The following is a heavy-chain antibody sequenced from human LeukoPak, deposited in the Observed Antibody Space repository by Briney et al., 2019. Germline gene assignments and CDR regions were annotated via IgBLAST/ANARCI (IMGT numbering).Heavy chain of an antibody. J-gene: IGHJ3*02. V-gene: IGHV4-4*02. CDR1: GGSISSSNW. CDR2: IYHSGST. Sequence: PSGTLSLTCAVSGGSISSSNWWSWVRQPPGKGLEWIGEIYHSGSTNYNPSLKSRVTISVDKSKNQFSLKLSSVTAADTAVYYCARVLHVGITIFGVVIDDAFDIWGQGTMVTVSS. CDR3: ARVLHVGITIFGVVIDDAFDI. D-gene: IGHD3-3*01.